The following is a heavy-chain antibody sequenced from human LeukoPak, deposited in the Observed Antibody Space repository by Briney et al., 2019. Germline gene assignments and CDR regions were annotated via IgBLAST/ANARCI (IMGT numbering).Heavy chain of an antibody. CDR2: IGTAGGT. V-gene: IGHV3-13*01. CDR1: GFTFSSYD. D-gene: IGHD3-3*01. Sequence: GGSLRLSCAASGFTFSSYDMHWVRQATGKGLEWVSAIGTAGGTYYPGSVKGRFTISRENAKNSLYLQMNSLRAGDTAVYYCARAPSGAFDIWGQGTMVTVSS. CDR3: ARAPSGAFDI. J-gene: IGHJ3*02.